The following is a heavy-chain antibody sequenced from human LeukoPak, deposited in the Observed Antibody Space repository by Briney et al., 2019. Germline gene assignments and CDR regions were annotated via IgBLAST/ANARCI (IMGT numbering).Heavy chain of an antibody. J-gene: IGHJ4*02. CDR1: GGSISSYY. V-gene: IGHV4-4*07. CDR2: IYTSGST. Sequence: SETLSLTCTVSGGSISSYYWSWIRQPAGKGLEWIGRIYTSGSTNYNPSLKSRVTMSVDTSKNQFSLKLSSVTAADTAVYYCARGGPLYMMVRKVGPALDYWGQGTLVTVSS. CDR3: ARGGPLYMMVRKVGPALDY. D-gene: IGHD3-10*01.